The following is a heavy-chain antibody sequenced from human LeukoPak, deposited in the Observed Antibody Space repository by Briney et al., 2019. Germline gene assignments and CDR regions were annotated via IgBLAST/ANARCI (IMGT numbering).Heavy chain of an antibody. V-gene: IGHV3-23*01. J-gene: IGHJ4*02. D-gene: IGHD2-15*01. CDR1: GFTFSTYA. CDR3: AKCRSFVVVAVATGIDY. Sequence: PGGSLRLSCAASGFTFSTYAMSWVRQAPGKGLEWVSGISNNGSSISYGDSVKGRFTISRDNSKNILYLQMNSLRAEDTAVYYCAKCRSFVVVAVATGIDYWGQGTLVTVSS. CDR2: ISNNGSSI.